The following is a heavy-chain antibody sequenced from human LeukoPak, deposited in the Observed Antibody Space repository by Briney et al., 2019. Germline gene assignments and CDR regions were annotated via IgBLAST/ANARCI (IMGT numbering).Heavy chain of an antibody. CDR1: GYTFTSYG. V-gene: IGHV1-18*01. J-gene: IGHJ4*02. D-gene: IGHD2-2*03. CDR3: ATGYCSSTNCRIDY. CDR2: IRVYNGDT. Sequence: GASVKVSCKAPGYTFTSYGISWVRQAPGQGLEWMGWIRVYNGDTNYAQKLQGRVTMTTDTSTSTAYMELRSLRSDDTAVYYCATGYCSSTNCRIDYWGQGTLVSVSS.